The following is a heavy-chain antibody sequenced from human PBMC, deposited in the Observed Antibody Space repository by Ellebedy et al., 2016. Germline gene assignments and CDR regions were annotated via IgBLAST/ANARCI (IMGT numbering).Heavy chain of an antibody. CDR1: GFTFSDSA. D-gene: IGHD3-10*01. CDR2: IRSIANSYAT. CDR3: TRLGVSDRSWSLAFDC. J-gene: IGHJ4*02. Sequence: GGSLRLXXAASGFTFSDSAIHWVRQASGKGLEWVGRIRSIANSYATAYAASVKGRFTISRDDSKNTAYLQMNSLKTEDTAVYYCTRLGVSDRSWSLAFDCWGQGTLVTVSS. V-gene: IGHV3-73*01.